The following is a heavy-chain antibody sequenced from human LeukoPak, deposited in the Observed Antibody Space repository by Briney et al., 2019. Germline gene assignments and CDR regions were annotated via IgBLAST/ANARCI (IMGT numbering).Heavy chain of an antibody. CDR1: GGSISSYY. CDR2: IYYSGST. V-gene: IGHV4-59*01. J-gene: IGHJ3*02. D-gene: IGHD2-2*01. CDR3: ARARGRVVPVDAFDI. Sequence: PSETLSLTCTVSGGSISSYYWSWIRQPPGKGLEWIGYIYYSGSTNYNPSLKSRVTISVDTSKNQFSLKLSSVTAADTAVYYCARARGRVVPVDAFDIWGQGTMVTVSS.